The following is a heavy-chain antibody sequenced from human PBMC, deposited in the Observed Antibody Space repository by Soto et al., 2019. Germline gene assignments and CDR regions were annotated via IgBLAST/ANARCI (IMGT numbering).Heavy chain of an antibody. J-gene: IGHJ6*02. CDR3: AGARLPSLHYYYGMDV. CDR2: IYTSGST. D-gene: IGHD6-6*01. CDR1: GGSISSYY. V-gene: IGHV4-4*07. Sequence: TSETLSLTCTVSGGSISSYYWSWIRQPAGKGLEWIGRIYTSGSTNYNPSLKSRVTMSVDTSKNQFSLKLSSVTAADTAVYYCAGARLPSLHYYYGMDVWGQGTTVTVSS.